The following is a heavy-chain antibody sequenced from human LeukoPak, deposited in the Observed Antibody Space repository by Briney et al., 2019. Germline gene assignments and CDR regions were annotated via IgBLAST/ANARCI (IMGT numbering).Heavy chain of an antibody. Sequence: SQTLSLTCTVSGASISSGGYYWSWIRQHPGKGLEWTGYISYSGGPYYNPSLKSRVTISVDTSKNQFSLKLSSVTAADTAVYYCARAESGTTVDYWGQGTLVTVSS. V-gene: IGHV4-31*03. CDR2: ISYSGGP. CDR3: ARAESGTTVDY. J-gene: IGHJ4*02. CDR1: GASISSGGYY. D-gene: IGHD4-11*01.